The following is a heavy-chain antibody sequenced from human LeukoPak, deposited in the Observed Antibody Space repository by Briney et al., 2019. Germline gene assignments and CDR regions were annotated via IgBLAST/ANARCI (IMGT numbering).Heavy chain of an antibody. CDR2: IWYDGSNK. CDR1: GFTFSSYG. J-gene: IGHJ6*02. Sequence: GRSLRLSCAASGFTFSSYGMHWVRQAPGKGLEWVAVIWYDGSNKYYADSVKGRFTISRDNSKNTLYLQMNSLRAEDTAVYYCARDALYCSSTSCGMDVWGQGTTVTVSS. D-gene: IGHD2-2*01. V-gene: IGHV3-33*01. CDR3: ARDALYCSSTSCGMDV.